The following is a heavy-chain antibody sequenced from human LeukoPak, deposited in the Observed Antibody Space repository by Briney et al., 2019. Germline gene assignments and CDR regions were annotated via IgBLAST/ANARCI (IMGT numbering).Heavy chain of an antibody. CDR1: GFTFSSYG. J-gene: IGHJ4*02. D-gene: IGHD3-10*01. CDR3: ARDDGSSCFAY. V-gene: IGHV3-33*01. Sequence: GGSLRLSCAASGFTFSSYGMHWVRQAPGKGLEWVALIWYDGSNKYYVDSVKGRFTISRDNAKNSLYLQMNGLRAEDTAVYYCARDDGSSCFAYWGQGTQVTVSS. CDR2: IWYDGSNK.